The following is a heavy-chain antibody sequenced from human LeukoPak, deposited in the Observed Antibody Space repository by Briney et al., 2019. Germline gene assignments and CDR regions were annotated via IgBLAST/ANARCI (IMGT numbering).Heavy chain of an antibody. CDR1: GYTFTGYY. CDR2: INPNSGGT. Sequence: ASVKVSCKASGYTFTGYYMHWVRQAPGQGLEWMGWINPNSGGTNYAQKFQGRVTMTRDTSISTAYMELSRLRSDDTAVYYCARARTQNDYVWGSYRVFDYWGQGTLVTVSS. CDR3: ARARTQNDYVWGSYRVFDY. J-gene: IGHJ4*02. V-gene: IGHV1-2*02. D-gene: IGHD3-16*02.